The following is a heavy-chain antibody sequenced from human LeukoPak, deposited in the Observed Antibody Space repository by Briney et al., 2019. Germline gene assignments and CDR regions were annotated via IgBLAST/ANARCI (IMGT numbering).Heavy chain of an antibody. CDR2: IYTSGSN. V-gene: IGHV4-61*02. Sequence: SETLSLTCTVSGGSITSGGYYWSWIRQPAGKGLEWIGRIYTSGSNNANPSLKSRVTISVDTSKNQFSLKLSSVTAADTAVYYCARLKKGFTFDYWGQGTLVTVSS. CDR1: GGSITSGGYY. J-gene: IGHJ4*02. CDR3: ARLKKGFTFDY.